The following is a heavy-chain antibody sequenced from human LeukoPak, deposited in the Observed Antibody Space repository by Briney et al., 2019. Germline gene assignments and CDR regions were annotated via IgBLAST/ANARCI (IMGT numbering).Heavy chain of an antibody. V-gene: IGHV3-23*01. CDR2: ISKSGDHT. Sequence: GSLRLSCAVSGLTFNNYAMSWVRQAPGKGLEWVSAISKSGDHTYYAASAKGRFTIYRDNSKNTQYLQMNSLRAVDTAVYYCATSWGPDTSAFRWGRDGMDVWGQGTTVIVS. D-gene: IGHD3-16*01. CDR3: ATSWGPDTSAFRWGRDGMDV. CDR1: GLTFNNYA. J-gene: IGHJ6*02.